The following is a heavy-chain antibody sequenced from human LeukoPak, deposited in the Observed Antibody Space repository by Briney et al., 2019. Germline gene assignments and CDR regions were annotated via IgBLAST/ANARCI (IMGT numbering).Heavy chain of an antibody. Sequence: ASVKVSCKASGYTFTSYDINWVRQATGQGLECMGWMNPNSGYTGYAQKFQGRVTMTRNTSINTAYMELSNLRSEDTAVYYCATISSGWHSDEYWGRGTLVTVSS. CDR2: MNPNSGYT. V-gene: IGHV1-8*01. J-gene: IGHJ4*02. D-gene: IGHD6-19*01. CDR3: ATISSGWHSDEY. CDR1: GYTFTSYD.